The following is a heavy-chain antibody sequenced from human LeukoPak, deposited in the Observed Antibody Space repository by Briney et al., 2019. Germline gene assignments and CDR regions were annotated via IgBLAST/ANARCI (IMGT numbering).Heavy chain of an antibody. J-gene: IGHJ4*02. Sequence: GGSLRLSCAASGFTVSSNYMSWVRQAPGKGLEGVSVIYSGGSTYYADSVKGRFTISRDNSKNTLYLQMNSLRAEDTAVYYCARVYDSSGYSCDYWGQGTLVTVSS. V-gene: IGHV3-66*02. CDR2: IYSGGST. CDR1: GFTVSSNY. CDR3: ARVYDSSGYSCDY. D-gene: IGHD3-22*01.